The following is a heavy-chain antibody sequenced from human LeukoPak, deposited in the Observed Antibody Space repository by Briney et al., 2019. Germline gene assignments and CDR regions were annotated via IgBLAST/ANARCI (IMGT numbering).Heavy chain of an antibody. CDR3: ARENREARAFDI. CDR1: ENSVSSNSAT. Sequence: SQTLSLTCAISENSVSSNSATWNWIRQSPSRGLEWLGRTYYRSKWYNDYPVFVKSRITINPDTSKNQFSLQLNSVTPDDTAVYYCARENREARAFDIWGQGTMVIVSS. V-gene: IGHV6-1*01. J-gene: IGHJ3*02. CDR2: TYYRSKWYN.